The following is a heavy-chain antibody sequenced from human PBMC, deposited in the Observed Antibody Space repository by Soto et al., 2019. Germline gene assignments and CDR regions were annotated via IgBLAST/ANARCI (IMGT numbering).Heavy chain of an antibody. J-gene: IGHJ5*02. CDR2: ISGSGGST. CDR3: AKHMRGTTVRGAPPQFDP. Sequence: GGSLRLSCAASGFTFSSYAMSWVRQAPGQGLEWVSAISGSGGSTYYADSVKGRFTISRDNSKNTLYLQMNSLRAEDTAVYYCAKHMRGTTVRGAPPQFDPWGQGTLVTVPP. D-gene: IGHD3-10*01. CDR1: GFTFSSYA. V-gene: IGHV3-23*01.